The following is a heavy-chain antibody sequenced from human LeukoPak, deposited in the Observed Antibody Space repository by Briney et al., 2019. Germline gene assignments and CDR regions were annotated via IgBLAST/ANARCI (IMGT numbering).Heavy chain of an antibody. CDR3: VRDSSGMY. V-gene: IGHV3-74*01. J-gene: IGHJ4*02. CDR1: GFTVSTHW. CDR2: INSDGSYT. Sequence: GGSLRLSCTASGFTVSTHWMYWVRQVPGKGLVGVSRINSDGSYTSYADSVKGRFTISRDNANNRLYLEMNSLRAEDTAVYYCVRDSSGMYWGQGTLVTVFS. D-gene: IGHD6-19*01.